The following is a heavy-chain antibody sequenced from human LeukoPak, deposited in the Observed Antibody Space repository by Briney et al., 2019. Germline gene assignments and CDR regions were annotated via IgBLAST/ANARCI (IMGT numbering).Heavy chain of an antibody. CDR3: ARRSAIFGVWY. CDR1: GGSISSYY. J-gene: IGHJ4*02. Sequence: SETLSLTCTVSGGSISSYYWSWIRQPPGKGLEWIGYIYTSGSTNYNPSLKSRVTISVDTSKNQFSLKLSSVTAADPAVYYCARRSAIFGVWYWGQGTLVTVSS. V-gene: IGHV4-4*09. CDR2: IYTSGST. D-gene: IGHD3-3*01.